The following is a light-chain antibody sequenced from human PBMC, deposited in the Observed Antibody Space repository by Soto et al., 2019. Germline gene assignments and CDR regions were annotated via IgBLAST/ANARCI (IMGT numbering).Light chain of an antibody. J-gene: IGLJ1*01. V-gene: IGLV1-36*01. CDR1: SSNIGSNA. CDR3: CSYAGGSLYI. Sequence: QSVLTQPPSVSEAPRQRVAISCSGSSSNIGSNAVNWYQQLPGKAPKLLIYYDDLLPSGVSDRFSGSKSGTSASLAISGLQSEDEADYYCCSYAGGSLYIFGSGTKVTVL. CDR2: YDD.